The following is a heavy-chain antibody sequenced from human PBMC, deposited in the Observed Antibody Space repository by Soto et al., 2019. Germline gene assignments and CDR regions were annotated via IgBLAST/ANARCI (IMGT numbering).Heavy chain of an antibody. D-gene: IGHD3-3*01. Sequence: GASVKVSCKASGYTFTSYYMHWVRQAPGQGLEWMGWTNPNSGDTNYAQKFQGRVTMTRDTSFRTAYMELSRLRSDDRAVYYCARGGTIFGVVIRAPFDYWGQGTLVTVSS. CDR2: TNPNSGDT. J-gene: IGHJ4*02. CDR3: ARGGTIFGVVIRAPFDY. V-gene: IGHV1-2*02. CDR1: GYTFTSYY.